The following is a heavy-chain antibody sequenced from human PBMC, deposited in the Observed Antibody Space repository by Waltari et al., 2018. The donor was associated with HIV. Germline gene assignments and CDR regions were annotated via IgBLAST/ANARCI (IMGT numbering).Heavy chain of an antibody. Sequence: EVQLVESGGGLVKPGGSLRLSCAASGFTFSTYNMNWVRQAPGKGRGWVSSISIVASYIYYPDSCKGRFTISRNNAKNSLYLQMNGLRAEDTAVYYCAGGGYDYAWGTYRPFDYWGQGTLVTVSS. J-gene: IGHJ4*02. CDR3: AGGGYDYAWGTYRPFDY. CDR1: GFTFSTYN. CDR2: ISIVASYI. V-gene: IGHV3-21*03. D-gene: IGHD3-16*02.